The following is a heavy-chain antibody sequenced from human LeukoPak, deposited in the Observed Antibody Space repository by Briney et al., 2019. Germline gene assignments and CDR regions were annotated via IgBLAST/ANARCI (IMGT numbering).Heavy chain of an antibody. CDR2: INPNSGGT. CDR3: ARYYGGNSDYFDY. D-gene: IGHD4-23*01. J-gene: IGHJ4*02. Sequence: ASVKVSCKASGYTFTGYYMHWVRQAPGQGLEWMGWINPNSGGTNYAQKFQGRVTMTRDTSISTAYMELSRLRSDDTAVYYCARYYGGNSDYFDYWGQGTLVTVSS. CDR1: GYTFTGYY. V-gene: IGHV1-2*02.